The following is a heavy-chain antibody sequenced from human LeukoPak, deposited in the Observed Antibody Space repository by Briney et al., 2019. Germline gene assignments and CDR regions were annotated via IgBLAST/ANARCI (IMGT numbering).Heavy chain of an antibody. J-gene: IGHJ4*02. CDR1: GFTFSVYS. CDR2: ISSSSTYI. V-gene: IGHV3-21*01. D-gene: IGHD6-13*01. CDR3: AREPYSSSFYDY. Sequence: PGGSLRLSCAASGFTFSVYSMNWVRQPPGKGLEWVSLISSSSTYIYYADSVKGRFTISRDNAKDSLYLQMNSLRAEDTAVYYCAREPYSSSFYDYWGQGTLVTVSS.